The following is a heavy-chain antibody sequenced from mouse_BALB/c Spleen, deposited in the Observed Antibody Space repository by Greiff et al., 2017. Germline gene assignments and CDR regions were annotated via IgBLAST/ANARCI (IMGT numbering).Heavy chain of an antibody. D-gene: IGHD2-14*01. J-gene: IGHJ4*01. CDR1: GFSLTSYG. CDR3: ARPSPYDLYAMDY. V-gene: IGHV2-9*02. Sequence: VKLQESGPGLVAPSQSLSITCTVSGFSLTSYGVHWVRQPPGKGLEWLGVIWAGGSTNYNSALMSRLSISKDNSKSQVFLKMNSLQANDTAIYYCARPSPYDLYAMDYWGQGTSVTVSS. CDR2: IWAGGST.